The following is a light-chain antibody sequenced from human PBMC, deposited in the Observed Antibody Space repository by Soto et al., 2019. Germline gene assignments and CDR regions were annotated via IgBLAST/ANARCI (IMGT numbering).Light chain of an antibody. CDR3: QQYYSTPRT. V-gene: IGKV4-1*01. Sequence: DIVMTQSPDSLAVSLGERATLNCKSSQSLLYRANNKDYLAWYQQKPGQPPKLLIYWASIRESGVPDRFSGSGSGTDFTLTISSLQAEDVAVYYCQQYYSTPRTFGQGTKLEIK. CDR1: QSLLYRANNKDY. CDR2: WAS. J-gene: IGKJ2*01.